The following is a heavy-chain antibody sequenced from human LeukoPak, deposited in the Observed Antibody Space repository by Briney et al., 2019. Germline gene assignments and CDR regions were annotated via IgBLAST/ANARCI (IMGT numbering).Heavy chain of an antibody. J-gene: IGHJ4*02. D-gene: IGHD1-1*01. V-gene: IGHV3-13*01. CDR2: IGTAGDT. CDR1: GFTFSSYD. CDR3: ARSLPPWAGIDY. Sequence: GGSLRLSCAASGFTFSSYDMHWVRQATGKGLEWVSAIGTAGDTYYPGSVKGRFTISRENAKNSLYLQMNSLRAGDTAVYYCARSLPPWAGIDYWGQGTLVTVSS.